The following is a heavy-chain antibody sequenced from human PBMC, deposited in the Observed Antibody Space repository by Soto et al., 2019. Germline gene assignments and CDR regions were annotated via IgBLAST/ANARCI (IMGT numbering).Heavy chain of an antibody. V-gene: IGHV4-59*08. D-gene: IGHD4-17*01. CDR1: GGSISSYY. CDR2: IYYSGST. Sequence: SETLSLTCTVSGGSISSYYWSWIRQPPGKGLEWIGYIYYSGSTNYNPSLKSRVTISVDTSKNQFSLKLSSVTAADTAVYYCAGGMTTVTTTRGYFDYWGQGTLVTVSS. J-gene: IGHJ4*02. CDR3: AGGMTTVTTTRGYFDY.